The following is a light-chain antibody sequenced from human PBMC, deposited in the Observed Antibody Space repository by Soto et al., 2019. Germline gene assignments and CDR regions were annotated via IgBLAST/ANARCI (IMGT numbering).Light chain of an antibody. V-gene: IGLV2-14*01. Sequence: QSALTQPASVSGSPGQSITISCTGTSSDVGGYNYVSWYQQHPGKAPKLMIYEVSNRPSGVSNRFSGSKSGITASLTISGLQAEDDADYYCSSYTTSSTVVFGGGTKVTVL. J-gene: IGLJ2*01. CDR3: SSYTTSSTVV. CDR1: SSDVGGYNY. CDR2: EVS.